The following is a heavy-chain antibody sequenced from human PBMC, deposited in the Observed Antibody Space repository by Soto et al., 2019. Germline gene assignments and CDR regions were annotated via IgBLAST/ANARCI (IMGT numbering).Heavy chain of an antibody. Sequence: PSETLSLTCTVSGGSVSSGSYYWSWIRQPPGKGLEWIGYIYYSGSTNYNPSLKSRVTISVDTSKNQCSLKLSSVTAADTAVYYCARTGASSGYYYYYYYRMDVWGQGTKVTVSS. CDR2: IYYSGST. D-gene: IGHD3-22*01. J-gene: IGHJ6*02. CDR1: GGSVSSGSYY. V-gene: IGHV4-61*01. CDR3: ARTGASSGYYYYYYYRMDV.